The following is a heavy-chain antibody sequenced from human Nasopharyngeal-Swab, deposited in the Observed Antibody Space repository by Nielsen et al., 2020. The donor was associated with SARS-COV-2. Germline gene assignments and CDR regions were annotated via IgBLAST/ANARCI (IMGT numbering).Heavy chain of an antibody. CDR2: ISSSGSTI. Sequence: GESMKISCAASGFTFSDYYMSWIRQAPGKGLEWVSYISSSGSTIYYADSVKGRFTISRDNAKNSLYLQMNSLRAEDTAVYYCARALGPYDFWSGYYTTYYYYYMDVWGKGTTVTVSS. CDR3: ARALGPYDFWSGYYTTYYYYYMDV. CDR1: GFTFSDYY. D-gene: IGHD3-3*01. V-gene: IGHV3-11*04. J-gene: IGHJ6*03.